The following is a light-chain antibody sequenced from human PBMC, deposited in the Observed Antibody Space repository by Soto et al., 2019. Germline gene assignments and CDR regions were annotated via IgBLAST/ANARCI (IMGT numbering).Light chain of an antibody. V-gene: IGKV1-6*01. CDR1: QDIRVD. J-gene: IGKJ2*01. CDR3: LPDYDFPYT. CDR2: AAS. Sequence: AIQMTQSPPSLSASVGDRDSITCRASQDIRVDVGWLQQRPGHAPNLLIYAASTLHTGVPATFTGSGPGTDFTLTITDLQPEDVAIDFCLPDYDFPYTCGQGIKLEI.